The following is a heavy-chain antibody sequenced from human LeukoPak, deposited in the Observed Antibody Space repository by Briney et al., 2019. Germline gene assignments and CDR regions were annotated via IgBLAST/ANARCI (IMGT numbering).Heavy chain of an antibody. CDR2: IKPDGREK. D-gene: IGHD2-15*01. Sequence: GGSLRLSCTATGITYSSYWTNWVRQVPGKGPEWLANIKPDGREKNYVDSAKGRFTISRDNAKNSLYLQMNSLRAEDTAVYFCATGYCNGVTCSRSYWGQGTPVTVSS. CDR1: GITYSSYW. CDR3: ATGYCNGVTCSRSY. V-gene: IGHV3-7*03. J-gene: IGHJ4*02.